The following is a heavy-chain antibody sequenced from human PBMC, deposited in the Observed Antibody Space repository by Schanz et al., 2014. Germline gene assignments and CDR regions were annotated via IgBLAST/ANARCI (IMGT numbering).Heavy chain of an antibody. Sequence: EVQLVESGGGLVQPGGSLRLSCATSRLTFGNYWMSWVRQAPGEGLEWVANIKQDGSEKYYVDSVKGRFTISRDNAKNSLYLQMNSLRAEDTALYYCAKDRQTTVNRVGYYYGMDVWGQGTTVTVSS. CDR1: RLTFGNYW. D-gene: IGHD4-4*01. CDR2: IKQDGSEK. V-gene: IGHV3-7*03. J-gene: IGHJ6*02. CDR3: AKDRQTTVNRVGYYYGMDV.